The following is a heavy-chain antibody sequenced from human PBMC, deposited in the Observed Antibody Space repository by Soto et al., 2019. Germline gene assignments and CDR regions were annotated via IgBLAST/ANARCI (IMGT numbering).Heavy chain of an antibody. J-gene: IGHJ3*02. CDR1: GFTFSSYG. CDR3: ARDPDYYDSSGSVFHDAFDI. CDR2: IWYDGSNK. V-gene: IGHV3-33*01. D-gene: IGHD3-22*01. Sequence: PGGSLRLSCAASGFTFSSYGMHWVRQAPGKGLEWVAVIWYDGSNKYYADSVKGRFTISRDNSKNTLYLQMNSLRAEDTAVYYCARDPDYYDSSGSVFHDAFDIWGQGTMVTVSS.